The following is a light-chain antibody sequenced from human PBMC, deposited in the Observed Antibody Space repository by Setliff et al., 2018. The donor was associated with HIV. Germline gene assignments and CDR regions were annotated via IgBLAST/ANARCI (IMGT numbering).Light chain of an antibody. Sequence: QSVLAQPRSVSGSPGQSVTISCTGTSSDVGGYDYVSWYQQHPGKAPKLMISDVNKRPSGVPDRFSGSKSGNTASLTIPGLQAEDEADYYCCSYAGTDTFYVVGTGTKV. CDR2: DVN. V-gene: IGLV2-11*01. CDR1: SSDVGGYDY. CDR3: CSYAGTDTFYV. J-gene: IGLJ1*01.